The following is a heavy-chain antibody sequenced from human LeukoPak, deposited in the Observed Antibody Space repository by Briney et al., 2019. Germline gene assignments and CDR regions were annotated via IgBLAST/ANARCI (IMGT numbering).Heavy chain of an antibody. CDR3: AREEETAYYYYYMDV. CDR2: IYYSGST. J-gene: IGHJ6*03. CDR1: GGSISSGDYY. Sequence: KPSETLSLTCTVSGGSISSGDYYWSWIRQPPGKGLEWIGYIYYSGSTYYNPSLKSRVTISVDTSKNQFSLKLSSVTAADTAVYYCAREEETAYYYYYMDVWGKGTTVTVSS. V-gene: IGHV4-30-4*08. D-gene: IGHD1-1*01.